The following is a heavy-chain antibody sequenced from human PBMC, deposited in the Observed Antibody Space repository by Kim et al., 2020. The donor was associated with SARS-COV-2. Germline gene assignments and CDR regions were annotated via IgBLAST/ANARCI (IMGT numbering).Heavy chain of an antibody. J-gene: IGHJ3*02. V-gene: IGHV3-7*04. D-gene: IGHD3-10*01. CDR3: ARGDLWFGELFGAFDI. Sequence: SVKGRFTISRDNAKNSLYLQMNSLGAEDTAVYYCARGDLWFGELFGAFDIWGQGTMVTVSS.